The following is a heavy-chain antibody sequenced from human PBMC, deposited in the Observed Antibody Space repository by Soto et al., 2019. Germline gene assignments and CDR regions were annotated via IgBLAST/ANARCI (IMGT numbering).Heavy chain of an antibody. Sequence: EVQLVESGGDLVQPGGSLRLSCAASGFTFSSSWMHWVRQTPGKGLVWVSRINSDGRGTVYADSVKGRFTISKDIAKNTLYLQMNSLRAEDTAVYYCATAGEGYFASWGPGTLVTVS. CDR3: ATAGEGYFAS. CDR1: GFTFSSSW. V-gene: IGHV3-74*01. CDR2: INSDGRGT. J-gene: IGHJ4*02. D-gene: IGHD3-10*01.